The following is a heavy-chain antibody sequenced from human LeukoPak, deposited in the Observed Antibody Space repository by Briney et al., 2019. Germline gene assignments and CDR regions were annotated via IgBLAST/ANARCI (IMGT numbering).Heavy chain of an antibody. D-gene: IGHD2-2*01. Sequence: ASVKVSCKASGYTFTSDYMHWVRQAPGQGLEWMGIVNPSGAGTSYAQKFQGRVTMTRDTPTSTVYMELSSLRSEDTAVYYCARDFGNTSPPGYWGQGTLVTVSS. J-gene: IGHJ4*02. V-gene: IGHV1-46*01. CDR1: GYTFTSDY. CDR2: VNPSGAGT. CDR3: ARDFGNTSPPGY.